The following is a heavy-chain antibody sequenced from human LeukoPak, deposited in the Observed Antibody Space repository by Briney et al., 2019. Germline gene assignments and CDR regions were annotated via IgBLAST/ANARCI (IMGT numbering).Heavy chain of an antibody. D-gene: IGHD6-19*01. CDR2: IYYSGNT. Sequence: SETLSLTCAVSGGSISSSNYYWGWIRQPPGQGLEWIGSIYYSGNTYYNPSLKSPFTISVDKYKTHFPLKLSSVTATDTALYYCARRRAGRDWFDPWGQGTLVTVSS. V-gene: IGHV4-39*02. CDR1: GGSISSSNYY. CDR3: ARRRAGRDWFDP. J-gene: IGHJ5*02.